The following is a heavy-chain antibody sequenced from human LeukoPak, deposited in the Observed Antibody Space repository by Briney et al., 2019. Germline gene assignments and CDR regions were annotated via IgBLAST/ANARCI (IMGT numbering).Heavy chain of an antibody. D-gene: IGHD2/OR15-2a*01. Sequence: ASVKVSCKASGYTFNTYGITWVRQAPGQGLEWMGWISAYNGNTNYAQKFQGRVTMTTDTSTSTAYMELRSLRSDDTAVYYCARDAPNLYGARAFDIWGQGTMVTVSS. V-gene: IGHV1-18*01. CDR1: GYTFNTYG. CDR2: ISAYNGNT. J-gene: IGHJ3*02. CDR3: ARDAPNLYGARAFDI.